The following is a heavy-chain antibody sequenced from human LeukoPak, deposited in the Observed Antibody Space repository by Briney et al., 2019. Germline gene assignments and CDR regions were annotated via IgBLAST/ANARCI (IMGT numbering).Heavy chain of an antibody. J-gene: IGHJ6*03. CDR1: GYTFTSYY. CDR3: ARGRDIVGHYYYYYMDV. Sequence: ASVKVSCKASGYTFTSYYMHWVRQAPGQGLEWMGIINPSGGSTSYAQKFQGRVTITADKSTSTAYMELSSLRSEDTAVYYCARGRDIVGHYYYYYMDVWGKGTTVTVSS. D-gene: IGHD2-15*01. CDR2: INPSGGST. V-gene: IGHV1-46*01.